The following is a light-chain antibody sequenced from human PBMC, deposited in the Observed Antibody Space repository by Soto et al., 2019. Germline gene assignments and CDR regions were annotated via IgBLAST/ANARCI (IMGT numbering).Light chain of an antibody. CDR1: SSNIVKNY. CDR2: EHD. CDR3: GTWDSSLSAGV. Sequence: QSVLTQPPSVSAAPGQKGTISCSGSSSNIVKNYVSWYQQLPGTAPKLLIYEHDKRPSGIPDRFSGSKTGTSATLGITGLQTGDEADYYCGTWDSSLSAGVFGTGTKVTVL. V-gene: IGLV1-51*02. J-gene: IGLJ1*01.